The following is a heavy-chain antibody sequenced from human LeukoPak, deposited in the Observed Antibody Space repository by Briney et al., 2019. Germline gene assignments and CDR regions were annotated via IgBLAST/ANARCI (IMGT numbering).Heavy chain of an antibody. CDR1: GGSISSGSYY. D-gene: IGHD4-17*01. J-gene: IGHJ4*02. V-gene: IGHV4-61*02. CDR3: ARAFYGDYRD. Sequence: PSQTLSLTCTVSGGSISSGSYYWSWIRQPAGKGLEWIGRIYTSGSTNYNPSLKSRVTISVDTSKNQFSLELSSVTAADTAVYYCARAFYGDYRDWGQGTLVTVSS. CDR2: IYTSGST.